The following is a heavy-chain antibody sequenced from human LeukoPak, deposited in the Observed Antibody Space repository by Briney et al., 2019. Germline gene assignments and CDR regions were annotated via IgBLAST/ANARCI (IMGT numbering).Heavy chain of an antibody. CDR2: IGTAGDT. CDR1: GFTFSSYD. V-gene: IGHV3-13*01. D-gene: IGHD4-17*01. CDR3: ARGGYYGDYEGLFDY. Sequence: GGSLRLSCAASGFTFSSYDVHWVRQATGKGLEWVSAIGTAGDTYYPGSVKGRFTISRENAKNSLYLQMNSLRAGDTAVYYCARGGYYGDYEGLFDYWGQGTLVTVSS. J-gene: IGHJ4*02.